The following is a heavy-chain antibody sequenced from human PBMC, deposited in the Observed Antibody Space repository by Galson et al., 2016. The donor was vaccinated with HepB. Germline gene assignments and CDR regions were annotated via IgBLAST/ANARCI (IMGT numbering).Heavy chain of an antibody. CDR3: ARDMHRPYYYDSSGYGDMGYYFDY. Sequence: FLRHSCASSGFTFSSDGMHWGRQAPGKGLGWEAVKWYDGSTKYYADSVKGLFPISRDNSKNTLYLQMNSLRAEDTAVYYCARDMHRPYYYDSSGYGDMGYYFDYWGQGTLVTVSS. CDR2: KWYDGSTK. J-gene: IGHJ4*02. CDR1: GFTFSSDG. D-gene: IGHD3-22*01. V-gene: IGHV3-33*01.